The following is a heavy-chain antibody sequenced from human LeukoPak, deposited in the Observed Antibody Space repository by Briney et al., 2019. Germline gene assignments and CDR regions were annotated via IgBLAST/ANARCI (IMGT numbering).Heavy chain of an antibody. Sequence: PGGSLRLSCAASGFTFSSYAMSWVRQAPGKGLEWVSAISGSGGSTYYADSVKGRFTISRDNPKNTLYLQMNSLRAEDTAVYYCAKDADSSGYPRPFDYWGQGALVTVSS. CDR3: AKDADSSGYPRPFDY. V-gene: IGHV3-23*01. CDR2: ISGSGGST. J-gene: IGHJ4*02. CDR1: GFTFSSYA. D-gene: IGHD3-22*01.